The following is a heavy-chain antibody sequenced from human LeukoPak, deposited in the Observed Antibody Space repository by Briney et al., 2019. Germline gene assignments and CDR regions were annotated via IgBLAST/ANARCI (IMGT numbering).Heavy chain of an antibody. J-gene: IGHJ6*02. CDR1: GGSFSGYY. D-gene: IGHD2-2*01. CDR3: ARGGAYQAYYYYGMDV. CDR2: INHSGST. V-gene: IGHV4-34*01. Sequence: SETLSLTCAVYGGSFSGYYWSWIRQPPGKGLEWIGEINHSGSTNYNPSLKSRVTISVDTSKNQFSLKLSSVTAADTAVYYCARGGAYQAYYYYGMDVWGQGTTVTVPS.